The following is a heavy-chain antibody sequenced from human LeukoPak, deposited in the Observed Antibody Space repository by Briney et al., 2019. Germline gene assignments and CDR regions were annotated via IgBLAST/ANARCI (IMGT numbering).Heavy chain of an antibody. CDR1: GGSITSYY. J-gene: IGHJ1*01. Sequence: SETLSLTCTVSGGSITSYYWSWIRQPPGKGLEWIGYIYYSGSTNYNPSLKSRVTISVDTSKNQFSLKLSSVTAADTAVYYCARVGSSGTSFQHWGQGTLVTVSS. V-gene: IGHV4-59*01. CDR3: ARVGSSGTSFQH. D-gene: IGHD2-2*01. CDR2: IYYSGST.